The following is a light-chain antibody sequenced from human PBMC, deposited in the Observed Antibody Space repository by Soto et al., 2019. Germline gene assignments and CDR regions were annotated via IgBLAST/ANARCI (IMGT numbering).Light chain of an antibody. V-gene: IGKV1-5*01. Sequence: DIQMTQSPSTLSASVGVRVTITCRASQSIGTWLAWYQQKPGKAPKLLIYDASSLESGVPSRFSGSGSGTEFTLTISSLQPDDFATYHCQQYNNYSWTFGQGTKVDIK. CDR2: DAS. CDR1: QSIGTW. CDR3: QQYNNYSWT. J-gene: IGKJ1*01.